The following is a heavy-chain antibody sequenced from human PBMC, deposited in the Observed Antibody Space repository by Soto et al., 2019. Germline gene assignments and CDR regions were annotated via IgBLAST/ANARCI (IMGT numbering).Heavy chain of an antibody. J-gene: IGHJ6*02. D-gene: IGHD6-6*01. Sequence: EVQLLESGGGLVQPGGSLRLSCAASGFTFSSYAMSWVRQAPGKGLEWVSAISGSGGSTYYADSVKGRFTISRDNSKNTLYLQMNSLRAEDTAVYYCAKSLIAARGYYYYGMDVWGQGTTVTVSS. CDR3: AKSLIAARGYYYYGMDV. CDR2: ISGSGGST. CDR1: GFTFSSYA. V-gene: IGHV3-23*01.